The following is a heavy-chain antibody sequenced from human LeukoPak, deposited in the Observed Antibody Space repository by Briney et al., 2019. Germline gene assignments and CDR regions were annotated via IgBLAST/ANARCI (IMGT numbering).Heavy chain of an antibody. Sequence: PSETLSLTCTVSGGSISSYYWSWIRQPPGKRLEWIGYIYNSGSTNYNPSLKSRVTISVDTSKNQFSLKLSSVTAADTAVYYCARAWSDSSGWYYNYFDYWGQGTLVTVSS. CDR1: GGSISSYY. D-gene: IGHD6-19*01. CDR2: IYNSGST. V-gene: IGHV4-59*01. J-gene: IGHJ4*02. CDR3: ARAWSDSSGWYYNYFDY.